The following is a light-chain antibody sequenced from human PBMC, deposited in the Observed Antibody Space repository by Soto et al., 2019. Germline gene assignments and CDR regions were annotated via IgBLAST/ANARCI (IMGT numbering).Light chain of an antibody. CDR3: QQYNTYSAT. CDR2: GAS. CDR1: QNIASW. Sequence: DILMTQSPSTLSASVGDSVTITCRASQNIASWLAWYQQTPGKAPKLLIYGASTSESGVPSRFSGSGSGTEFTLTIRSLQPGDFATYYCQQYNTYSATFGQGTRLEIK. J-gene: IGKJ5*01. V-gene: IGKV1-5*01.